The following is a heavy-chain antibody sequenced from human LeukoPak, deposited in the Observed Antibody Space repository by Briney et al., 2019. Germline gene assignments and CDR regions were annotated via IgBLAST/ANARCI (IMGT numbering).Heavy chain of an antibody. CDR3: ARHETTVTTNYFDY. Sequence: SETRSLTCTVSGGSISSGGYYWSWIRQHPGKGLEWIGYIYYSGSTYYNPSLKSRVTISVDTSKNQFSLKLSSVTAADTAVYYCARHETTVTTNYFDYWGQGTLVTVSS. J-gene: IGHJ4*02. CDR2: IYYSGST. CDR1: GGSISSGGYY. D-gene: IGHD4-11*01. V-gene: IGHV4-31*03.